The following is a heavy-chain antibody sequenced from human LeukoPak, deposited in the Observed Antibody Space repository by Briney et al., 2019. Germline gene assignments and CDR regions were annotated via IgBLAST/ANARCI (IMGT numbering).Heavy chain of an antibody. J-gene: IGHJ4*02. V-gene: IGHV1-46*01. CDR3: ARPTRGYSYGYDFDY. D-gene: IGHD5-18*01. CDR2: INPSGGST. Sequence: ASVKVSCKASGYTFTSYYMHWVRQAPGQGLEWMGIINPSGGSTSYARKFQGRVTMTRDTSTSTVYMELSSLRSEDTAVYYCARPTRGYSYGYDFDYWGQGTLVTVSS. CDR1: GYTFTSYY.